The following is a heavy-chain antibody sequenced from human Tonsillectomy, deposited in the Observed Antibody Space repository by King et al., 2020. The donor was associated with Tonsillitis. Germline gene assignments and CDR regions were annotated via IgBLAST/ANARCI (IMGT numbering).Heavy chain of an antibody. V-gene: IGHV3-11*01. J-gene: IGHJ6*03. CDR1: GFTLRDYS. CDR3: ATYYMDV. CDR2: ISRSGTTE. Sequence: VQLVESGGGLVEPGGSLRLSCVASGFTLRDYSMTWIRQAPGKGLEWVSSISRSGTTEYYADSVEGRFTVSRDNAKNSLYLQMKSLRAEDTAVYYCATYYMDVWGKGTTVTVSS.